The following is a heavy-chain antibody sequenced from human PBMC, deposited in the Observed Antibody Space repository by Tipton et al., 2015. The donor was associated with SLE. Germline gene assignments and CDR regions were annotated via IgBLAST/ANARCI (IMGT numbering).Heavy chain of an antibody. CDR3: ARVAVGLSDHLYYYMDV. V-gene: IGHV4-34*01. CDR2: INHSVSA. CDR1: GGSLSGYY. Sequence: TLSLTCAVFGGSLSGYYWSWMRQLPGKGLEWIGEINHSVSANYNPSLKSRVTISVDTSKNQFSLKVSSVTAADTAVYYCARVAVGLSDHLYYYMDVWGKGTTVTVSS. J-gene: IGHJ6*03. D-gene: IGHD3/OR15-3a*01.